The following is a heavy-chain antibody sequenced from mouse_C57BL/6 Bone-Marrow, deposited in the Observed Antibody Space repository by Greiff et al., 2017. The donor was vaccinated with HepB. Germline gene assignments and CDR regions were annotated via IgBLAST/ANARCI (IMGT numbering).Heavy chain of an antibody. V-gene: IGHV1-72*01. Sequence: QQSCKASGYTFTRYWMHWVKQRPGRGLEWIGSIVPNSGGTKYNEKFKRKATLTVVKPSSTAYRQLSSLTSEDSAVYYFAMRRYYGSTPYYYARDYCGQGASVTVSS. D-gene: IGHD1-1*01. J-gene: IGHJ4*01. CDR3: AMRRYYGSTPYYYARDY. CDR2: IVPNSGGT. CDR1: GYTFTRYW.